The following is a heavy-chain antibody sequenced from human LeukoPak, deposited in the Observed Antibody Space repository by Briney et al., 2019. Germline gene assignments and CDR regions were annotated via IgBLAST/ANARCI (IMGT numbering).Heavy chain of an antibody. CDR2: ISYDGSNK. CDR1: GFTFSSYA. V-gene: IGHV3-30*04. D-gene: IGHD3-22*01. CDR3: AKDGRDDSSGYYRHDAFDI. J-gene: IGHJ3*02. Sequence: GGSLRLSCAASGFTFSSYAMHWVRQAPGKGLEWVAVISYDGSNKYYADSVKGRFTISRDNSKNTLYLQMNSLRAEDTAVYYCAKDGRDDSSGYYRHDAFDIWGQGTMVTVSS.